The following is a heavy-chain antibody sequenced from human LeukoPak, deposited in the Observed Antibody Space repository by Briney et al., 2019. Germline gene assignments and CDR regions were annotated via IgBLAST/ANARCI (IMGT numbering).Heavy chain of an antibody. CDR1: GYTLSGYY. J-gene: IGHJ4*02. V-gene: IGHV1-2*02. CDR3: ARSPQWELPRCHRCSVAFFDY. D-gene: IGHD1-26*01. CDR2: INPNSGGT. Sequence: ASVKVSCKASGYTLSGYYMHWVRQAPGQGLEWMGWINPNSGGTKYAEKFQGRVTMTRDTSISTAYMELSRLRSDDTAVYYCARSPQWELPRCHRCSVAFFDYWGQGTLVTVSS.